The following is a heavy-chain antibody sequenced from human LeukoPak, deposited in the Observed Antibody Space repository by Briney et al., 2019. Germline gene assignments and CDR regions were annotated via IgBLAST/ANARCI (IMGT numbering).Heavy chain of an antibody. Sequence: SETLSLTCTVSGGSISSYYWSWIRQPPGKGLEWIGYIYYSGSTNYNPSLKSRVNISVDTSKIQFSLKLSSVTAADTAVYYCARDVAGLYYFDYWGQGTLVTVSS. CDR1: GGSISSYY. V-gene: IGHV4-59*01. D-gene: IGHD6-19*01. CDR2: IYYSGST. J-gene: IGHJ4*02. CDR3: ARDVAGLYYFDY.